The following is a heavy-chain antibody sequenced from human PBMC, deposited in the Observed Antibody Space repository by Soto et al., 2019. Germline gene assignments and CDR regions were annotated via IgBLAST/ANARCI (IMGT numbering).Heavy chain of an antibody. V-gene: IGHV3-23*01. CDR2: VTANGGST. CDR1: GFTFSVYA. J-gene: IGHJ6*02. D-gene: IGHD2-21*02. CDR3: ASLGVGDWANYYYYYGMDV. Sequence: GGSLRLSCAATGFTFSVYAMTWVRQAPGKGLEWVSAVTANGGSTYSADSVKGRFTISRDNSKYTLCLQMNSLRAEDTAVYYCASLGVGDWANYYYYYGMDVWGQGTTVTVSS.